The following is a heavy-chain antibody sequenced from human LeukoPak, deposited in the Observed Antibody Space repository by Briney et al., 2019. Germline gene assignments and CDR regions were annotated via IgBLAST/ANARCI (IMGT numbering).Heavy chain of an antibody. Sequence: SETLSLTCTVSGGSISNYYWNFIRQPPGKGLEWIGYIYYSGITNYNPSLKSRVTISVDTSKNQFSLKLSSVTAADTAVYYCARVIGGVGAYMDVWGKGTTVTVSS. CDR2: IYYSGIT. CDR1: GGSISNYY. D-gene: IGHD1-26*01. J-gene: IGHJ6*03. CDR3: ARVIGGVGAYMDV. V-gene: IGHV4-59*12.